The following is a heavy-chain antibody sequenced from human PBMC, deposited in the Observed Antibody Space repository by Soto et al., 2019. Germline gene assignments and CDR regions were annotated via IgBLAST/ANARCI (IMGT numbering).Heavy chain of an antibody. J-gene: IGHJ6*02. V-gene: IGHV5-51*01. CDR2: IYPGDSDT. Sequence: PGESLKSSGKGSGYDLATYWIGWVRQMPGKGLEWMGIIYPGDSDTKYSPSFQGQVTISVDKSISTAYLQWSSLKASDTAMYYCARQRYNSGPTDNDMDVWGQGTTVTVSS. CDR1: GYDLATYW. CDR3: ARQRYNSGPTDNDMDV. D-gene: IGHD6-19*01.